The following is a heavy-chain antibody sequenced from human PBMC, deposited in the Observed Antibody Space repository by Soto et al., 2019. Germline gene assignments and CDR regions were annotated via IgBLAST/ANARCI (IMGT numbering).Heavy chain of an antibody. CDR3: ARDSSWDFWSGYYIS. CDR2: ISAYNGNT. J-gene: IGHJ4*02. Sequence: ASVKVSCKASGYTFTSYGISWVRQAPGQGLEWMGWISAYNGNTNYAQKLQGRVTMTTDTSTSTAYMELRSLRSDDTAVYYCARDSSWDFWSGYYISRGQGTLVTVSS. V-gene: IGHV1-18*01. CDR1: GYTFTSYG. D-gene: IGHD3-3*01.